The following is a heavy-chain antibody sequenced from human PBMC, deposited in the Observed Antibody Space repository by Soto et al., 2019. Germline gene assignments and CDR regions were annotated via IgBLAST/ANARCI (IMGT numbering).Heavy chain of an antibody. V-gene: IGHV1-69*13. J-gene: IGHJ4*02. CDR1: GGTFSSYA. CDR3: ARGVGYCSGGSCYFDY. CDR2: IIPIFGTA. Sequence: GASVKVSCKASGGTFSSYAISWVRQAPGQGLEWMGGIIPIFGTANYAQKFQSRVTITADESTSTAYMELSSLRSEDTAVYYCARGVGYCSGGSCYFDYWGQGTLVTVSS. D-gene: IGHD2-15*01.